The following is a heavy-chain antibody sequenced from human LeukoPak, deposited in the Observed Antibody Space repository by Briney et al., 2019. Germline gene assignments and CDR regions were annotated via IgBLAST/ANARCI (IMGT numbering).Heavy chain of an antibody. CDR3: AREISAAAGWYYYYMDV. CDR1: GGSISSSSYY. V-gene: IGHV4-39*07. D-gene: IGHD6-13*01. Sequence: SETLSLTCSVSGGSISSSSYYWSWIRQPPGKGLEWIGSIYYSGSTYYNPSLKSRVTISVDTSKNQFSLKVSSVAVADTAVYFCAREISAAAGWYYYYMDVWGKGTTVTVSS. J-gene: IGHJ6*03. CDR2: IYYSGST.